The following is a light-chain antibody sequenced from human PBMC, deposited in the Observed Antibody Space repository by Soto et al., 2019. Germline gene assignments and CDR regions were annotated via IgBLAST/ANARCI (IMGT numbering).Light chain of an antibody. J-gene: IGLJ3*02. CDR2: SNY. V-gene: IGLV1-44*01. Sequence: QSVLTQPPSASGTPGQRVTISCSGSSSNIGSNTVNWYQQLPGTAPKLLIYSNYQRPSGVPDRFSGSKSGTSASLAISGLQSEDEADYYCAARDDSLNGPVFGGGTKLTVL. CDR3: AARDDSLNGPV. CDR1: SSNIGSNT.